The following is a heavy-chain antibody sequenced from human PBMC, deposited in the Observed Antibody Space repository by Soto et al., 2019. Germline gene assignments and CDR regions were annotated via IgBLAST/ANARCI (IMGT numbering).Heavy chain of an antibody. J-gene: IGHJ5*02. CDR2: INHSGST. V-gene: IGHV4-34*01. CDR1: GGSFSGYY. CDR3: ARGVNDFWSGLSQFDP. D-gene: IGHD3-3*01. Sequence: PSETLSLTCAVYGGSFSGYYWSWIRQPPGKGLEWIGEINHSGSTNYNPSLKSRVTISVDTSKNQFSLKLSSVTAADTAVYYCARGVNDFWSGLSQFDPWGQGTLVTVSS.